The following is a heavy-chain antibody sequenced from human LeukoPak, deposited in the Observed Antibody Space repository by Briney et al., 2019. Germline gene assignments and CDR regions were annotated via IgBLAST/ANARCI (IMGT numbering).Heavy chain of an antibody. V-gene: IGHV3-23*01. Sequence: GGSLRLSCAASGFTFSSYAMSWVRQAPGKGLEWVSGVSGSGGNTYYADSVKGRFTISRDNSKNTLYLQMNSLRAEDTAVYYCANNPSRPYVMDVWGQGTTVTVSS. CDR2: VSGSGGNT. D-gene: IGHD1-1*01. CDR3: ANNPSRPYVMDV. CDR1: GFTFSSYA. J-gene: IGHJ6*02.